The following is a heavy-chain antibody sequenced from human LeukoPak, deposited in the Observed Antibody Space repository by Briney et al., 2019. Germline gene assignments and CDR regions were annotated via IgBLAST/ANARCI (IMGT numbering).Heavy chain of an antibody. D-gene: IGHD2-21*02. V-gene: IGHV4-59*01. CDR1: GGSISSYY. J-gene: IGHJ5*02. CDR2: IYYSGST. CDR3: ARMTDGFDP. Sequence: PSETLSLTCTVSGGSISSYYWSWIRQPPGKGLEWIGYIYYSGSTNYNPSLKSRVTISVDTSKNQFSLKLSSVTAADTAVYYCARMTDGFDPWGQGILVTVSS.